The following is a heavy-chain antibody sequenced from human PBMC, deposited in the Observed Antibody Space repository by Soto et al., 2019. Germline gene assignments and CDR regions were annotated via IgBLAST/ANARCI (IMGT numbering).Heavy chain of an antibody. CDR1: GGSISSGGYY. Sequence: PSETLSLTCTVSGGSISSGGYYWSWIRQHPGKGLEWIGDIYYSGSTYYNPSLKSRVTISVDTSKNQFSLKLSSVTAADTAVYYCARGGDIVVVVAATNWFDPWGQGTLVTVSS. CDR3: ARGGDIVVVVAATNWFDP. CDR2: IYYSGST. J-gene: IGHJ5*02. D-gene: IGHD2-15*01. V-gene: IGHV4-31*03.